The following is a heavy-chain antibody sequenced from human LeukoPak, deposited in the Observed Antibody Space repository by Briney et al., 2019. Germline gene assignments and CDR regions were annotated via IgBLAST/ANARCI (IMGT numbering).Heavy chain of an antibody. CDR2: IGLSSTTT. D-gene: IGHD1-26*01. V-gene: IGHV3-48*04. J-gene: IGHJ4*02. Sequence: QPGGSLRLSCAAAGFTFTGYNINSVRQAPGKGLEWVSGIGLSSTTTYYADSVTGRFTISRDNAKNSLYLQMNSLRAEDTAVYYCARDSYSGSYSGVFGHWGQGTLVTVSS. CDR1: GFTFTGYN. CDR3: ARDSYSGSYSGVFGH.